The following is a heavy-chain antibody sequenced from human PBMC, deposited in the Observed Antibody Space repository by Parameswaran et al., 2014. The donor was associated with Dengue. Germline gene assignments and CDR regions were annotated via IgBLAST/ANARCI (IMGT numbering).Heavy chain of an antibody. J-gene: IGHJ6*02. CDR2: IKQDGSEK. D-gene: IGHD3-16*01. Sequence: VRQAPGKGLEWVANIKQDGSEKYYVDSVKGRFTISRDNAKNSLYLQMNSLRAEDTAVYYCARLGEGYGMDVWGQGTTVTVSS. V-gene: IGHV3-7*01. CDR3: ARLGEGYGMDV.